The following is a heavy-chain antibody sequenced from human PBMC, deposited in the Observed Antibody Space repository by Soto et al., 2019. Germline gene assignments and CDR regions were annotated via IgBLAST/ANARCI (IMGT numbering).Heavy chain of an antibody. CDR1: GGSISSYY. J-gene: IGHJ6*02. V-gene: IGHV4-59*01. CDR3: ARDNPSYYYGMDV. CDR2: IYYSGST. Sequence: SETLSLTCTVSGGSISSYYWSWIRQPPGKGLEWIGYIYYSGSTNYNPSLKSRVTISVDTSKNQFSLKLSSVTAANTAVYYCARDNPSYYYGMDVWGQGTTVTVSS.